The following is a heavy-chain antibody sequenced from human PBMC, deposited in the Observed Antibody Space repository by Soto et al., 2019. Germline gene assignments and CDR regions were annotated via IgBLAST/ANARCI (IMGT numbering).Heavy chain of an antibody. Sequence: EVPLVESGGGLVQPGGSLRLSCAASGITVSSNYVTWVRQAPGKGLEWVSVIHSGGSTYYADSVKGRFTISRDNSKNTLYLQMNSLRAEDTAVYYCARGFDSFDPWGQGTLVTVSS. J-gene: IGHJ5*02. CDR1: GITVSSNY. CDR3: ARGFDSFDP. CDR2: IHSGGST. D-gene: IGHD3-22*01. V-gene: IGHV3-66*01.